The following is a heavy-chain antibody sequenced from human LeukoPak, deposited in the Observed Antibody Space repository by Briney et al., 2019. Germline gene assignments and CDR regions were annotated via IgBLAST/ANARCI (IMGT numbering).Heavy chain of an antibody. D-gene: IGHD3-22*01. Sequence: SETLSLTCTVSGGSISSGISYWGWIRQPPGKGLEWIGSIYYSGTTYYSPSLKSRVTISGDTSKNQFSLKFSSVTAADTAVYYCARYYDSSSYYDPYYLDYWGQGTLVTVSS. CDR2: IYYSGTT. J-gene: IGHJ4*02. CDR1: GGSISSGISY. CDR3: ARYYDSSSYYDPYYLDY. V-gene: IGHV4-39*07.